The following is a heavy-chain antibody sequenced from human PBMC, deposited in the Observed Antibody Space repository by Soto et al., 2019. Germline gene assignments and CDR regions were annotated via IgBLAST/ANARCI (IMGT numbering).Heavy chain of an antibody. V-gene: IGHV5-51*01. D-gene: IGHD5-12*01. CDR1: GYSFTSYW. Sequence: GESLKISCKGSGYSFTSYWIGWVRQMPGKGLEWMGIIYPGDSDTRYSPSFQGQVTISADKSISTAYLQWSSLKASDTAMYYCARPHGGYSGYDYYYYMDVWGKGTTVTVSS. CDR3: ARPHGGYSGYDYYYYMDV. CDR2: IYPGDSDT. J-gene: IGHJ6*03.